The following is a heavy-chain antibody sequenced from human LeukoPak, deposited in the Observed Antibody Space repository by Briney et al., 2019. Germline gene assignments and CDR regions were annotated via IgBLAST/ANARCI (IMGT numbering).Heavy chain of an antibody. D-gene: IGHD4-17*01. CDR3: ARTTVTTTRRFDY. CDR2: IYYSGST. Sequence: SETLSLTCTVSGGSISSYYWSWIRQPPGKGLEWIGYIYYSGSTNYNPSLKSRVTISVDTSKNQFSLKLSSVTAADTAVYYCARTTVTTTRRFDYWGQGTLVTVSS. CDR1: GGSISSYY. V-gene: IGHV4-59*01. J-gene: IGHJ4*02.